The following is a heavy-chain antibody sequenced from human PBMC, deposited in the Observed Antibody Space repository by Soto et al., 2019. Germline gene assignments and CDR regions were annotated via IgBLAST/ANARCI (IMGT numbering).Heavy chain of an antibody. V-gene: IGHV1-69*06. J-gene: IGHJ2*01. CDR3: ASTKYDSSAYYYWYLGL. D-gene: IGHD3-22*01. CDR2: IIPIFGTA. CDR1: EDTFRNYA. Sequence: QVELVQSGAEVKKPRSSVKVSCQASEDTFRNYAISWVRQAPGQGLEWMGGIIPIFGTANYAQKIQGRVTINADTSANSVYLELSRLRSEDTAVYYCASTKYDSSAYYYWYLGLWGRGTLVTVSS.